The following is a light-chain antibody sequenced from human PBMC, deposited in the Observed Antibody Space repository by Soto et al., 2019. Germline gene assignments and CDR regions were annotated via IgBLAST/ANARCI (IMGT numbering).Light chain of an antibody. Sequence: DIQLTQSPSFLSASEGDRVTITCRASQDIHAFLAWYQHKPGKAPRLLIDSASTLQSGVPSRFSGSRSGTEFTLTISSLQPEDIATYYCQKFNNYPLTFGPGTKVDIK. CDR1: QDIHAF. J-gene: IGKJ3*01. CDR2: SAS. CDR3: QKFNNYPLT. V-gene: IGKV1-9*01.